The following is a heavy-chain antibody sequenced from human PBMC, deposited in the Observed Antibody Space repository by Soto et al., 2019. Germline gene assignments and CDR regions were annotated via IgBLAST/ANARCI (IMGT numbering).Heavy chain of an antibody. CDR3: ARDRIEGSTYYVCMDV. CDR2: LIPIFGTE. V-gene: IGHV1-69*01. D-gene: IGHD1-26*01. Sequence: QVQLVQSGAEVKKPGSSVRVSCKASGGTFSSYAISWVRQAPGQGLEWMGGLIPIFGTENYAQKFKGSVTITADESTSKAYMDMSSPRSEDTAVYYFARDRIEGSTYYVCMDVWGQVTTVTVSS. J-gene: IGHJ6*02. CDR1: GGTFSSYA.